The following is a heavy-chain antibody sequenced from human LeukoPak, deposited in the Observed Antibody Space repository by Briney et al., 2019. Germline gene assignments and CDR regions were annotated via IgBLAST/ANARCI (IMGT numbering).Heavy chain of an antibody. D-gene: IGHD2-2*01. CDR2: IRSQAYSGTT. Sequence: PGGSLRLSCTASGFTFGYHAINWGRQAPGRGLEWVGFIRSQAYSGTTEYATSVKDRFTISRDDSKSIAYLQMNSLKTEDTAVYYCTRDIVSISQPYYFDYWGQGTLVTVSS. V-gene: IGHV3-49*04. J-gene: IGHJ4*02. CDR3: TRDIVSISQPYYFDY. CDR1: GFTFGYHA.